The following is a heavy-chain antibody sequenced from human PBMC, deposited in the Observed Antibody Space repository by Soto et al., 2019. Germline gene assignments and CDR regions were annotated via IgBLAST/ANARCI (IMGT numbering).Heavy chain of an antibody. CDR3: ASIRGVFGY. CDR2: TKDKAYSYTT. J-gene: IGHJ4*02. V-gene: IGHV3-72*01. CDR1: GFSLSDLF. D-gene: IGHD3-10*01. Sequence: EVQPVESGGDLVQPGGSLRLSCAASGFSLSDLFIDWVRQAPGKGLEWVGRTKDKAYSYTTEYAASMKGRFTISRDESRNSLYLQMSSLKTEDTAVYYCASIRGVFGYWGQGTLVTVSS.